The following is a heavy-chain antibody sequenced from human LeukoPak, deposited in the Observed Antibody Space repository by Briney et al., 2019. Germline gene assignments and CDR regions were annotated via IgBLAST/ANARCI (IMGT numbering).Heavy chain of an antibody. CDR3: AMGGGICSSTSCRPYYYGMDV. CDR2: FDPEDGET. CDR1: GYTLTELS. D-gene: IGHD2-2*01. J-gene: IGHJ6*04. V-gene: IGHV1-24*01. Sequence: GASVKVSCKVSGYTLTELSMHWVRQAPGKGLEWMGGFDPEDGETIYAQKFQGRVTMTEDTSTDTAYMELSSLRSEDTAVYYCAMGGGICSSTSCRPYYYGMDVWGKGTTVTVSS.